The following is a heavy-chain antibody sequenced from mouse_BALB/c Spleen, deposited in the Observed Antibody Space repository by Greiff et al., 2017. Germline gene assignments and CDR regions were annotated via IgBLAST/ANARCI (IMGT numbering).Heavy chain of an antibody. D-gene: IGHD2-3*01. J-gene: IGHJ4*01. CDR1: GDSITSGY. CDR2: ISYSGST. Sequence: EVMLVESGPSLVKPSQTLSLTCSVTGDSITSGYWNWIRKFPGNKLEYMGYISYSGSTYYNPSLKSRISITRDTSKNQYYLQLNSVTTEDTATYYCARFDGYPYYAMDYWGQGTSVTVSS. V-gene: IGHV3-8*02. CDR3: ARFDGYPYYAMDY.